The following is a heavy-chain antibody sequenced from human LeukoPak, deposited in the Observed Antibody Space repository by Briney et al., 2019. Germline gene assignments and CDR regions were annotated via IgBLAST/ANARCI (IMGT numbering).Heavy chain of an antibody. Sequence: GGSLRLSCAASGFTFSSYWMSWVRQAPGKGLKWVANIKQGGSEQYHVDSVKGRFTISSDNAKNSLYLQMNSLRAEDTAVYYCARSITIFGVVIGFDPWGQGTLVTVSS. V-gene: IGHV3-7*01. CDR2: IKQGGSEQ. CDR1: GFTFSSYW. D-gene: IGHD3-3*01. CDR3: ARSITIFGVVIGFDP. J-gene: IGHJ5*02.